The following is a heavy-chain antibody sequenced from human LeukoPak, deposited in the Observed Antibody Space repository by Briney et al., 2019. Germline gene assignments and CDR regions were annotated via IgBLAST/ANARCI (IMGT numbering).Heavy chain of an antibody. CDR3: ARDGSLPDY. CDR2: INSDGSGA. V-gene: IGHV3-74*01. D-gene: IGHD2-15*01. J-gene: IGHJ4*02. CDR1: GFTFSNYW. Sequence: GWCLRLSCAASGFTFSNYWMHWVRQAPGKGRVWVSRINSDGSGAIYADSVKGRFTISRDNAKDTLYLQMNSLRAEDTAVYYCARDGSLPDYWGQGTLVTVSS.